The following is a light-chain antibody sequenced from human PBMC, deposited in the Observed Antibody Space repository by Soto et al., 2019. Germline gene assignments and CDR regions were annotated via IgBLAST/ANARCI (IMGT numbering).Light chain of an antibody. J-gene: IGKJ5*01. CDR2: GAS. V-gene: IGKV3D-15*01. CDR3: QQYNNGPPIT. CDR1: QSVSSK. Sequence: ERVMTQSPATMSLSPGERATLSCMASQSVSSKLAWYQQKPGQAPRLLIYGASTRATGIPARFSGSGSGTEFTLTIGSLQSEDFAVYYCQQYNNGPPITFGQGTRLEIK.